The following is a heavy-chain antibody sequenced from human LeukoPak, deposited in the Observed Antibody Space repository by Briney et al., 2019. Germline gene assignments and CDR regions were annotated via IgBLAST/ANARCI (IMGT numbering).Heavy chain of an antibody. CDR1: GFTFSSYG. J-gene: IGHJ4*02. Sequence: GRSLRLSCAASGFTFSSYGMHWVRQAPGKGLEWVAVISYGGSDKYYADSVKGRFTISRDNSKNTLYLQMNSLRAEDTAVYYCARTKQPDYWGQGTLVTVSS. V-gene: IGHV3-30*03. D-gene: IGHD6-13*01. CDR3: ARTKQPDY. CDR2: ISYGGSDK.